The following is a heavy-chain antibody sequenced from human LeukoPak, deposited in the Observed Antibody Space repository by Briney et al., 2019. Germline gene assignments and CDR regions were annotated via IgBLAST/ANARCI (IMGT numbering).Heavy chain of an antibody. CDR3: ASWAVAGTIPHYYYMDV. Sequence: ASVKVSCKVSGYTLTELSMHWVRQVPEKGLEWMGGFDPEDGETIYAQKFQGRVTMTRDTSISTAYMELSRLRSDDTAVYYCASWAVAGTIPHYYYMDVWGKGTTVTISS. J-gene: IGHJ6*03. CDR1: GYTLTELS. V-gene: IGHV1-24*01. D-gene: IGHD6-19*01. CDR2: FDPEDGET.